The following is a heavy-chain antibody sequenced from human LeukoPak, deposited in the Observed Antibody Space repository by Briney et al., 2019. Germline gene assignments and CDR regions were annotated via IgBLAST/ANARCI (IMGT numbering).Heavy chain of an antibody. CDR2: IRSKAYGGTT. J-gene: IGHJ4*02. Sequence: GGSLRLSCTASGFTFGDYAMSWVRQAPGKGLEWVGFIRSKAYGGTTEYAASVKGRFTISRDDSKSIAYLQMNSLKTEDTAVYYCTRGANSFDYWGQGTLVPVSS. CDR1: GFTFGDYA. V-gene: IGHV3-49*04. CDR3: TRGANSFDY.